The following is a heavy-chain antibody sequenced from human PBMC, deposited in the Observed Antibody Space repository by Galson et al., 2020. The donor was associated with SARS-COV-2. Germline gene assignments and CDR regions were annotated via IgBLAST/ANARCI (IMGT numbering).Heavy chain of an antibody. CDR1: GFTFSSYS. CDR2: ISSSSSYI. Sequence: GGSLRLSCAASGFTFSSYSMNWVRQAPGKGLEWVSSISSSSSYIYYADSVKGRFTISRDNAKNSLYLQMNSLTAADTAVYYCARESRWDLYFDHWGQGTLVTVSS. V-gene: IGHV3-21*04. D-gene: IGHD1-26*01. J-gene: IGHJ4*02. CDR3: ARESRWDLYFDH.